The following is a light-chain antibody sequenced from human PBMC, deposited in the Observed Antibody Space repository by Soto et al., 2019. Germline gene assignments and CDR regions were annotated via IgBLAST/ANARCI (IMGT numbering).Light chain of an antibody. CDR1: QSISSW. Sequence: DIPMTQSPSTLSASVGDRVTITCRASQSISSWLAWYQQKPGKAPKLLIYDASSLESGVPSMFSGSGSGTEFTLTISSLQPDDFATYYCQQYNSYSVNTFGQGTKLEIK. J-gene: IGKJ2*01. V-gene: IGKV1-5*01. CDR3: QQYNSYSVNT. CDR2: DAS.